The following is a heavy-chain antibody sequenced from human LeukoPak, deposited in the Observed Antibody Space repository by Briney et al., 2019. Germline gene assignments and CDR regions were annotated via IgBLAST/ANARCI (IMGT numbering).Heavy chain of an antibody. V-gene: IGHV3-7*01. CDR3: ARDVGGILDY. CDR2: IKEDESAK. J-gene: IGHJ4*02. Sequence: TGGSLRLSCAASGFTFRSYWMAWDRQAPGKGLEWVANIKEDESAKHQADSVKGRFTISRDNAQNSVYLQMSSLGGEDTAVYYCARDVGGILDYWGQGTLVTVSS. CDR1: GFTFRSYW.